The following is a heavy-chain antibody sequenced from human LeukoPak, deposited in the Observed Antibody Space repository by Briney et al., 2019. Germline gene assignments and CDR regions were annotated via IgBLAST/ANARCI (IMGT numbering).Heavy chain of an antibody. J-gene: IGHJ4*02. CDR2: IYYSGST. CDR1: GGSISSSSYY. Sequence: SETLFLTCTVSGGSISSSSYYWGWIRQPPGKGLEWIGSIYYSGSTYYNPSLRSRVTVSVDTSNNQFSLKLSSVSAADTAVYYCARHYSGDLYYFDYWGQGTLVTVSS. V-gene: IGHV4-39*01. D-gene: IGHD4-17*01. CDR3: ARHYSGDLYYFDY.